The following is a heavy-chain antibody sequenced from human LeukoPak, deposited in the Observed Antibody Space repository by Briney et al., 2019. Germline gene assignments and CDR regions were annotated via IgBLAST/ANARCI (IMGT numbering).Heavy chain of an antibody. Sequence: ASVKVSCKASGYTFTSYYMHWVRQAPGQGLEWMGIINPSGGSTSYAQKFQGRVTMTRDMSTSTVYMELSSLRSEDTAVYYCASLAVAGRPDDYWGQGTLVTVSS. D-gene: IGHD6-19*01. CDR1: GYTFTSYY. J-gene: IGHJ4*02. CDR3: ASLAVAGRPDDY. V-gene: IGHV1-46*01. CDR2: INPSGGST.